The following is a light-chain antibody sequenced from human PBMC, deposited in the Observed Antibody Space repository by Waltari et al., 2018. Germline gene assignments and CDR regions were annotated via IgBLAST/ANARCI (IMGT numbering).Light chain of an antibody. CDR2: LGS. CDR1: QSLLHSNGYNY. J-gene: IGKJ1*01. CDR3: MQALQIPWT. Sequence: DIVMTQSPLSLPVTPGEPASISCRSSQSLLHSNGYNYLGWYLQKHRQSPQLLIYLGSNRASGVPDRFSGSESGTDFTLKISRVEAEDVGVYYCMQALQIPWTFGQGTKVEIK. V-gene: IGKV2-28*01.